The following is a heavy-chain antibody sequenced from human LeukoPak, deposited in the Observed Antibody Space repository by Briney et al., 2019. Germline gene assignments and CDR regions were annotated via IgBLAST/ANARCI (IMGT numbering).Heavy chain of an antibody. D-gene: IGHD6-13*01. Sequence: GASVKVSCKASGYTFTSYDINWVRPATGQGLEWMGWMNPNSGNAGYAQKFQGRVTMTRNTSISTAYMELSSLRSEDTAVYYCARGRRQQLVFYYYYYMDVWGKGTTVTVSS. J-gene: IGHJ6*03. CDR3: ARGRRQQLVFYYYYYMDV. CDR2: MNPNSGNA. CDR1: GYTFTSYD. V-gene: IGHV1-8*01.